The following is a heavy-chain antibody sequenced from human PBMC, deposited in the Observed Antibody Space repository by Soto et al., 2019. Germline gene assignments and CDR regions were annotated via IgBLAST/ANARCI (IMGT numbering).Heavy chain of an antibody. CDR2: ISAAGDP. CDR1: GFTFRNYD. CDR3: ARTDRDFYGLDV. V-gene: IGHV3-13*05. Sequence: EVQLVESGGGLVQPGGSLRLSCEASGFTFRNYDMHWVRQGTGKGLEWVSGISAAGDPDYADSVEGRFTISRENAQNSFFLQMNGLRVGETSVYYCARTDRDFYGLDVWGQGTTVIVSS. J-gene: IGHJ6*02.